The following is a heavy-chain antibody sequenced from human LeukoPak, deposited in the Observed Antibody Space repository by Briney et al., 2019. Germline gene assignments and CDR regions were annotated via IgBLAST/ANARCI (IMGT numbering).Heavy chain of an antibody. CDR1: GYTLTELS. Sequence: GASVKVSCKVSGYTLTELSMHWVRQAPGKGLEWMGGFDPEDGKTIYAQKFQGRVTMTEDTSTDTAYMELSSLRSEDTAVYYCATDIEGYYDSSGDFDAFDIWGQGTMVTVSS. J-gene: IGHJ3*02. CDR3: ATDIEGYYDSSGDFDAFDI. D-gene: IGHD3-22*01. V-gene: IGHV1-24*01. CDR2: FDPEDGKT.